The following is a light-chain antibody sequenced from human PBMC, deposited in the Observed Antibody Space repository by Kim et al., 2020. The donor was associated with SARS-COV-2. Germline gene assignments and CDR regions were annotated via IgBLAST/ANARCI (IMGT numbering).Light chain of an antibody. CDR2: EVT. Sequence: GQSLTISFTGTSSDVKSYNLLSWYQHHPGKAPKLLLYEVTKRPSGISNRFSGSKSDNTASLTISGLQAEDEADYYCCSYAGGSTFVFGSGTKVTVL. V-gene: IGLV2-23*02. CDR3: CSYAGGSTFV. CDR1: SSDVKSYNL. J-gene: IGLJ1*01.